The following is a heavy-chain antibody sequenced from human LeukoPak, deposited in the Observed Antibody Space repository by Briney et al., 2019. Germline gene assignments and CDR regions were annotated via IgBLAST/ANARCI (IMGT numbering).Heavy chain of an antibody. CDR3: AKGDPPTYYDILTGQDY. CDR1: GFTFSSYA. V-gene: IGHV3-23*01. Sequence: GGSLRLSCAASGFTFSSYAMSWVRQAPGKGLEWVAGISAGGGSTYYADSVKGQLTISRDNSKNMLYLQLNSLRAEDTAVYYCAKGDPPTYYDILTGQDYWGQGTLVTVSS. J-gene: IGHJ4*02. D-gene: IGHD3-9*01. CDR2: ISAGGGST.